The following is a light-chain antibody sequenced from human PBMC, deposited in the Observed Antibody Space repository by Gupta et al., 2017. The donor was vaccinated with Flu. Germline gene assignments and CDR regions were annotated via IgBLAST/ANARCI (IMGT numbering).Light chain of an antibody. J-gene: IGKJ1*01. CDR3: QHYYTSST. CDR2: KVS. Sequence: DIQLTQSPSTLSASVEDRVSITCRASEGISSWLAWYQHKPGKAPRLLIYKVSQLESGVPSRFSGSGSGAEFSLTISSVHPDDFATYYCQHYYTSSTFGQGTKVEIK. V-gene: IGKV1-5*03. CDR1: EGISSW.